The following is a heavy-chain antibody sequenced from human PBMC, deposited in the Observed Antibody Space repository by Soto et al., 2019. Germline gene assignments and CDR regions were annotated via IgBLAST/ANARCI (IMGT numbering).Heavy chain of an antibody. CDR3: ARDSAMYYDFWSGYYPDAFDI. J-gene: IGHJ3*02. CDR2: ISSSSSYI. Sequence: TGGSLRLSCAASGFTFSSYSMNWVRQAPGKGLEWVSSISSSSSYIYYADSVKGRFTISRDNAKNSLYLQMNSLRAEDTAVYYCARDSAMYYDFWSGYYPDAFDIWGQGTMVTVSS. CDR1: GFTFSSYS. D-gene: IGHD3-3*01. V-gene: IGHV3-21*01.